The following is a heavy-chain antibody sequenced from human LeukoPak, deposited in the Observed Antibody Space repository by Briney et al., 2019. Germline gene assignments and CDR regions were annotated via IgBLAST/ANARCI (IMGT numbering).Heavy chain of an antibody. V-gene: IGHV3-74*01. CDR1: GFTFSSYW. CDR2: LNSDGSST. J-gene: IGHJ4*02. D-gene: IGHD1-1*01. Sequence: PGGSLRLSCAASGFTFSSYWMHWVRQAPGRGLVWVSRLNSDGSSTYFADSVKGRFTISRDNAKNTLYLQMNSLRAEDTAAYYCARGTTGQRYYFDYWGQGTLVTVSS. CDR3: ARGTTGQRYYFDY.